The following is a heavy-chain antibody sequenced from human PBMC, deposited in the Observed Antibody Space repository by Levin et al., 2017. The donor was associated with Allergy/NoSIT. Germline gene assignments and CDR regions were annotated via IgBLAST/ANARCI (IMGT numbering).Heavy chain of an antibody. Sequence: GESLKISCIGSTFTLAGESMNWVRQAPEKGPEWISYITSSGRTIYYADSVKGRFIISRDNAKNTLYLQMNNLKVEDTAIYYCANLAGAYGGWFDPWGQGTLVTVSS. CDR1: TFTLAGES. CDR3: ANLAGAYGGWFDP. V-gene: IGHV3-48*01. D-gene: IGHD4-17*01. CDR2: ITSSGRTI. J-gene: IGHJ5*02.